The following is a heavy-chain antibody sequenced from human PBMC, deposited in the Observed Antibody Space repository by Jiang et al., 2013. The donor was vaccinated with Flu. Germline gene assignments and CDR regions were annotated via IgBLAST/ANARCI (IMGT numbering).Heavy chain of an antibody. CDR2: ISTYNGNT. D-gene: IGHD2-8*02. V-gene: IGHV1-18*01. J-gene: IGHJ4*02. Sequence: GAEVKKPGASVKVSCKASGYTFISYGISWVRQAPGQGLEWMGWISTYNGNTDYAQKFQDRVTMTTDTSTSTVYIELRSLRSDDTAVYYCARDWSGYWGQGTLVTVS. CDR3: ARDWSGY. CDR1: GYTFISYG.